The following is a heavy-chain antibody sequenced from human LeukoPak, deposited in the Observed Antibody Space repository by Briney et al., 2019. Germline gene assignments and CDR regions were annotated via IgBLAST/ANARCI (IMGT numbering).Heavy chain of an antibody. Sequence: ASVTVSCKASGGTFSSYAISWVRQAPGQGLEWMGGIIPIFGTANYAQKFQGRVTITADESTSTAYMELSSLRSEDTAVYYCARVRSPYCSGGSCYLDAFDIWGQGTMVTVSS. V-gene: IGHV1-69*13. CDR1: GGTFSSYA. CDR3: ARVRSPYCSGGSCYLDAFDI. J-gene: IGHJ3*02. CDR2: IIPIFGTA. D-gene: IGHD2-15*01.